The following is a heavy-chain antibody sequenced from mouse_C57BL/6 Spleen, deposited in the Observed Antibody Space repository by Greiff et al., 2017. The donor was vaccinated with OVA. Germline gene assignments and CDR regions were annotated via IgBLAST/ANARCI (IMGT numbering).Heavy chain of an antibody. D-gene: IGHD3-2*01. CDR2: IYPGDGDT. J-gene: IGHJ1*03. V-gene: IGHV1-80*01. CDR1: GYAFSSYW. CDR3: ARLDSSYWYFDV. Sequence: VKLQESGAELVKPGASVKISCKASGYAFSSYWMNWVKQRPGKGLEWIGQIYPGDGDTNYNGKFKGKATLTADKSSSTAYMQLSSLTSEDSAVYFCARLDSSYWYFDVWGTGTTVTVSS.